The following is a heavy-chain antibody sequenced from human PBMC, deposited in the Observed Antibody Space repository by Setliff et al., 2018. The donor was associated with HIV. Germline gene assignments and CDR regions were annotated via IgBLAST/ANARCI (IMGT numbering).Heavy chain of an antibody. CDR3: ARIGGTVVGGDNFDY. D-gene: IGHD1-7*01. V-gene: IGHV4-38-2*01. J-gene: IGHJ4*02. Sequence: SSETLSLTCVVSGYSIGSGYYWGWIRRPPGKGLEWIGSVFHSGTTYYKPSLDSRVTISVDTSRNQFSLSLTSVTAADTALYYCARIGGTVVGGDNFDYWGPGILVTVSS. CDR2: VFHSGTT. CDR1: GYSIGSGYY.